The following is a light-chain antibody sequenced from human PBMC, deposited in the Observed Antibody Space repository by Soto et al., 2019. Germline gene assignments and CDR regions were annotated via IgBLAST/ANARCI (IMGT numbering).Light chain of an antibody. V-gene: IGKV2-28*01. J-gene: IGKJ5*01. Sequence: DIVMTQSPLSLPVTPGEPASISCRSSESLLHSNGYNYLDWYLQKPGQSPQLLIYLGSNRASGVPDRFSGSGSGTEFTLTISTLQSEDFAVYYCQQYNHWPPITFGQGTRLEIK. CDR2: LGS. CDR3: QQYNHWPPIT. CDR1: ESLLHSNGYNY.